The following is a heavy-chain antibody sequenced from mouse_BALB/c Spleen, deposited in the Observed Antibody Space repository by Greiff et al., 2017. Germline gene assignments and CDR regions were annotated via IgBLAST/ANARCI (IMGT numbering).Heavy chain of an antibody. CDR2: ISYSGST. V-gene: IGHV3-2*02. CDR1: GYSITSDYA. D-gene: IGHD2-10*01. CDR3: ASLLPYYAMDY. Sequence: EVMLVESGPGLVKPSQSLSLTCTVTGYSITSDYAWNWIRQFPGNKLEWMGYISYSGSTSYNPSLKSRISITRDTSKNQFFLQLNSVTTEDTATYYCASLLPYYAMDYWGQGTSVTVSS. J-gene: IGHJ4*01.